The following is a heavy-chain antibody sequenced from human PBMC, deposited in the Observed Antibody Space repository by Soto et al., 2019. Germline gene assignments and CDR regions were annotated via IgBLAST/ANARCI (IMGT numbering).Heavy chain of an antibody. V-gene: IGHV4-59*08. CDR2: IYYSGST. J-gene: IGHJ5*02. CDR3: ARRYCSSTSCYNWFDP. CDR1: GGSISSYY. D-gene: IGHD2-2*01. Sequence: SETLSLSCTVSGGSISSYYWSWIRQPPGKGLEWIGYIYYSGSTNYNPSLKSRVTISVDTSKNQFSLKLSSVTAADTAVYYCARRYCSSTSCYNWFDPWGQGTLVTVSS.